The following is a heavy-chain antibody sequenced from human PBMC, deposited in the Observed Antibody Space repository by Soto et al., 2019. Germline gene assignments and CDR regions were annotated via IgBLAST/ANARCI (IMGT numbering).Heavy chain of an antibody. Sequence: QVQLVESAGGVVQPGTSLRLSCSASGFSFDAYGMHWVRQTPGKGLEWVAVISYDGSHRTYGDSVKGRFTISRDNSKNTVHLLMNSLRAEDTALYYCTKEGRGYGGFDPNSYFENWGQGTQVTVSS. D-gene: IGHD5-12*01. CDR3: TKEGRGYGGFDPNSYFEN. CDR2: ISYDGSHR. CDR1: GFSFDAYG. V-gene: IGHV3-30*18. J-gene: IGHJ4*02.